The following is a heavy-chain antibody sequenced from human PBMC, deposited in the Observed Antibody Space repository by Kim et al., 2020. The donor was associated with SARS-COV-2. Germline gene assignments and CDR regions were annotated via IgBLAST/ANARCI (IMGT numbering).Heavy chain of an antibody. CDR1: GFTFSDYD. J-gene: IGHJ2*01. D-gene: IGHD2-15*01. V-gene: IGHV3-13*01. CDR3: VRSPGKLGYCSGGSCYRDWYFDL. Sequence: GGSLRLSCAASGFTFSDYDIHWVRQATRKGLEWISDIGPAGDTYYAGSVKGRFTISRENAKNSLFLQMNSLTPGDTAVYYCVRSPGKLGYCSGGSCYRDWYFDLWGRGTLVTVSS. CDR2: IGPAGDT.